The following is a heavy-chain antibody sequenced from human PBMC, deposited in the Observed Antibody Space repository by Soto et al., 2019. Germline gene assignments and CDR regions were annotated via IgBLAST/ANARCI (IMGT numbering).Heavy chain of an antibody. CDR3: ALRGGSRAMDV. V-gene: IGHV2-5*02. CDR1: GFSLTTTEVG. CDR2: IYWDDDK. Sequence: QITLKESGPTLVKPTQTLTLTCTFSGFSLTTTEVGVGWIRQPPGKALECLALIYWDDDKHYSTSLKSRLTITKDTAKNQVVLTMTNMDPVDTGTYYCALRGGSRAMDVWGQGTTVTVSS. J-gene: IGHJ6*02.